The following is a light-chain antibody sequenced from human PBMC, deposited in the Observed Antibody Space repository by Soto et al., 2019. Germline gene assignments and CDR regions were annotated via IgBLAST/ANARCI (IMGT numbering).Light chain of an antibody. CDR3: QQSYSTLYT. J-gene: IGKJ2*01. Sequence: TQAPSSLSSSLVDRVTITCRASQSISSYLNWYQQKPGKAPKLLIYAASSLQSGVPSRFSGSGSGTDFTLTISSLQPEDFATYYCQQSYSTLYTFGQGTKVDNK. CDR1: QSISSY. V-gene: IGKV1-39*01. CDR2: AAS.